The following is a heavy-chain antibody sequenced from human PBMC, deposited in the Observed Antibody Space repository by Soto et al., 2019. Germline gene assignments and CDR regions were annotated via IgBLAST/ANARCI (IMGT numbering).Heavy chain of an antibody. CDR3: ARVGPDIELNYGMDV. J-gene: IGHJ6*02. CDR1: GGTFSSYA. V-gene: IGHV1-69*06. Sequence: QVQLVQSGAEVKKPGSSVKVSCKASGGTFSSYAISWVRQAPGQGLEWMGGIIPIFGTANYAQKLQGRVTMTTDTSTSTAYMELRSLRSDDTAVYYCARVGPDIELNYGMDVWGQGTTVTVSS. CDR2: IIPIFGTA. D-gene: IGHD2-15*01.